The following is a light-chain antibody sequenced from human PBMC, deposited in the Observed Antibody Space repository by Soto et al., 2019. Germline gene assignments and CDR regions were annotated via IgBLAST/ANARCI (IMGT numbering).Light chain of an antibody. V-gene: IGKV1-33*01. CDR3: QQYANLPLI. CDR1: QDIRNY. J-gene: IGKJ4*01. CDR2: DAS. Sequence: DIQMTQSPSSLSASVGDRVTITCQASQDIRNYLNWYQQKPGKAPKLLIYDASNLETGVPSRFSGSGFGTHFTFTISSLQPEDIATYYCQQYANLPLIFGGGTKVEI.